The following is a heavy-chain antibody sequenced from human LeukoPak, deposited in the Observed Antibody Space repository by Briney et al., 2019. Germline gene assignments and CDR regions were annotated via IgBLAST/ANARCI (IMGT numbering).Heavy chain of an antibody. CDR2: IYYSGST. CDR3: ARGYHDRHAWHGMDV. CDR1: GGSIYSGGDY. V-gene: IGHV4-31*03. D-gene: IGHD2-2*01. Sequence: PSQTLSLTCSVSGGSIYSGGDYWSWIRQHPGKGLEWIGYIYYSGSTDYNPSLESRVIISLDMSKNQFSLNLSSVSVADTAVYHCARGYHDRHAWHGMDVWGQGTTVTVSS. J-gene: IGHJ6*02.